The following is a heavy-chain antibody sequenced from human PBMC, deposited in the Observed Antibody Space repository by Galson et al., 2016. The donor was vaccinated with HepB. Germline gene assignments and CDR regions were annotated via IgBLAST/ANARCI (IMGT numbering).Heavy chain of an antibody. CDR1: GASISDSNW. V-gene: IGHV4-4*02. Sequence: ETLSLTCAVSGASISDSNWWTWVRQVPGKGLEWIGEIYHTGTSNNNPFLSSRFTLSVDKSRNQFSLNLTSVSAADTAVYYCARAAVVPGARMVFDPWGQGMLVTVSS. CDR2: IYHTGTS. CDR3: ARAAVVPGARMVFDP. D-gene: IGHD2-2*01. J-gene: IGHJ5*02.